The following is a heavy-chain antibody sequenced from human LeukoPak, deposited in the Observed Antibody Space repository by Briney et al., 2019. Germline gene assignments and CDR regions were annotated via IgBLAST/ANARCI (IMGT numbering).Heavy chain of an antibody. CDR3: ARDWSRYYDILTGYYDFDY. CDR1: GFTFSSYS. V-gene: IGHV3-21*01. Sequence: GGSLRLSCAASGFTFSSYSMNWVRQAPGKGLEGVSSISSSSSYIYYADSVKGRFTISRDKAKKSLYLQMNRLRDEETAVYYCARDWSRYYDILTGYYDFDYWGQGTLVTVSS. J-gene: IGHJ4*02. CDR2: ISSSSSYI. D-gene: IGHD3-9*01.